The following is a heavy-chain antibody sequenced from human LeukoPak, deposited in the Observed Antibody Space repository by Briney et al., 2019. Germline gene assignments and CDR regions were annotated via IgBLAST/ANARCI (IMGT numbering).Heavy chain of an antibody. CDR3: ANSRRVPGVSIGYFDS. CDR1: GGSISSSSYY. Sequence: SETLSPTCTVSGGSISSSSYYWGWIRQPPGKGLEWIGSMYYSGNTYYNPSLKSRVTISVDTSKNQFSLKLSSVTAADTAVYYCANSRRVPGVSIGYFDSWGQGNLVTVSA. V-gene: IGHV4-39*01. CDR2: MYYSGNT. J-gene: IGHJ4*02. D-gene: IGHD3-10*01.